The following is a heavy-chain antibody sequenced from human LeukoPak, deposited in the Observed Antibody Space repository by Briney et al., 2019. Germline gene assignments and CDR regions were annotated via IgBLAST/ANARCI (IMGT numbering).Heavy chain of an antibody. CDR1: GFTFTSNA. Sequence: PGGSLRLSFASSGFTFTSNAMSWAPHAPGNRPECVSAIASGGSTYYADSVKGRFTISRDNSKHTLYLEMNSLKASDTAMYYCARPVSGYRAWFDPWGQGTLVTISS. CDR3: ARPVSGYRAWFDP. J-gene: IGHJ5*02. CDR2: IASGGST. V-gene: IGHV3-23*01. D-gene: IGHD3-22*01.